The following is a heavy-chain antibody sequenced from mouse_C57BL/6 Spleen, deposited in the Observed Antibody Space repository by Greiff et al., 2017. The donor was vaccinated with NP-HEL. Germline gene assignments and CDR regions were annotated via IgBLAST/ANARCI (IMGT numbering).Heavy chain of an antibody. CDR3: TRGVTTAGYYFDY. CDR1: GYTFTDYE. Sequence: VKLQQSGAELVRPGASVTLSCKASGYTFTDYEMHWVKQTPVHGLEWIGAIDPETGGTAYNQKFKGKAILTADKSSSTAYMELRSLTSEDSAVYYCTRGVTTAGYYFDYWGQGTTLTVSS. CDR2: IDPETGGT. V-gene: IGHV1-15*01. J-gene: IGHJ2*01. D-gene: IGHD2-2*01.